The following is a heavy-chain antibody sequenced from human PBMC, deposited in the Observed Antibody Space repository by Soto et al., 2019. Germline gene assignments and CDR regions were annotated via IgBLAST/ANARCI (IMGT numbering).Heavy chain of an antibody. CDR2: ISGSGGST. V-gene: IGHV3-23*01. CDR3: AKDRHRLSVAALAEYFDY. CDR1: GFTFSSYA. J-gene: IGHJ4*02. D-gene: IGHD6-6*01. Sequence: GGSLRLSCAASGFTFSSYAMSWVRQAPGKGLEWVSAISGSGGSTYYADSVKGRFTISRDNSKNTLYLQMNSLRAEDTAVYYCAKDRHRLSVAALAEYFDYWGQGTLVTVSS.